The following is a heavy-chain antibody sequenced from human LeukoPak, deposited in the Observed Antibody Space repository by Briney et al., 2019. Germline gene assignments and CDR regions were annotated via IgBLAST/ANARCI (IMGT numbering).Heavy chain of an antibody. J-gene: IGHJ4*02. CDR3: ARGRPHGNDY. V-gene: IGHV3-74*01. CDR1: GFTFSSYW. CDR2: IASDGSST. D-gene: IGHD4-23*01. Sequence: GSLRPSCAASGFTFSSYWMNWVRQAPGKGLVWVSRIASDGSSTTYADSVKGRFSISRDNAKNTLYLQMNSLRVEDTAVYYCARGRPHGNDYWGQGTLVTVSS.